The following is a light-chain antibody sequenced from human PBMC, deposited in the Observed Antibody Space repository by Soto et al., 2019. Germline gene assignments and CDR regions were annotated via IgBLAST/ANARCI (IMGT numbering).Light chain of an antibody. V-gene: IGKV4-1*01. CDR2: WAS. J-gene: IGKJ5*01. Sequence: DIVMTQSPDSLAVSLGERATINCKSSQSVFYSSNNKNYLAWYQQKPGQPPKLLIYWASTRESGVPDRFSGRGSGTDFTLTISSLQAEDVAVYYCQQYYSTYVTFGQGTRLEIK. CDR1: QSVFYSSNNKNY. CDR3: QQYYSTYVT.